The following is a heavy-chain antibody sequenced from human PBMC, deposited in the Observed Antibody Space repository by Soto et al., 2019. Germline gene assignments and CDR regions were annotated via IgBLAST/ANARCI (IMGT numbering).Heavy chain of an antibody. V-gene: IGHV3-30-3*01. D-gene: IGHD2-15*01. Sequence: QVQLVESGGGVVQPGRSLRLSCAASGFTFSSYAMHWVRQAPGKGLEWVAVISYDGSNKYYADSVKGRFTISRDNSKNTLYLQMNSLRAEDTAGYDCARASGDCSGGSCYRRSSWFDPWGQGTLVTVSS. J-gene: IGHJ5*02. CDR3: ARASGDCSGGSCYRRSSWFDP. CDR2: ISYDGSNK. CDR1: GFTFSSYA.